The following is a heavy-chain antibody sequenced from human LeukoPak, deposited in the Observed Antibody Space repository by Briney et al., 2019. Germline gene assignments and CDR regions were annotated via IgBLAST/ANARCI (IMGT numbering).Heavy chain of an antibody. CDR1: GGTFSSYA. CDR3: ASSGSYRPYDY. Sequence: SVKVSCKASGGTFSSYAISWVRQAPGQGLERMGGIIPIFGTANYAQKFQGRVTITTDESTSTAYMELSSLRSEDTAVYYCASSGSYRPYDYWGQGTLVTVSS. D-gene: IGHD1-26*01. J-gene: IGHJ4*02. CDR2: IIPIFGTA. V-gene: IGHV1-69*05.